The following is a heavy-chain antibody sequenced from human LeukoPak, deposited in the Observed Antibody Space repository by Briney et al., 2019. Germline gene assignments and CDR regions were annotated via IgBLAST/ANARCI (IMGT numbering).Heavy chain of an antibody. J-gene: IGHJ3*02. CDR2: ISSSRSTI. Sequence: GGSLRLSCAASGFTFSDYYMSWIRQAPGRGLEWVSYISSSRSTIYYADSVKGRFTISRDNAKNSLYLQMNSLRAEDTAVYYCASSCSSTSCYGVNDAFDIWGQGTMVTVSS. D-gene: IGHD2-2*01. V-gene: IGHV3-11*01. CDR1: GFTFSDYY. CDR3: ASSCSSTSCYGVNDAFDI.